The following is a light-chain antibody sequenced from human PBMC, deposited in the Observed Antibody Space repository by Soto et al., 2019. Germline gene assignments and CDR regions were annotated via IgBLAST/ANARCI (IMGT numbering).Light chain of an antibody. Sequence: QSALTQPASVSGSPGQSITISCTGTSSDVGGYNYVSWYQQHPGKAPKLMIYDVSNRRSGGSNRFSGSKSGNTASLTISGLQAEDEADYYCRSYTSSSTLYVFGTGTKVTVL. CDR2: DVS. CDR1: SSDVGGYNY. CDR3: RSYTSSSTLYV. J-gene: IGLJ1*01. V-gene: IGLV2-14*01.